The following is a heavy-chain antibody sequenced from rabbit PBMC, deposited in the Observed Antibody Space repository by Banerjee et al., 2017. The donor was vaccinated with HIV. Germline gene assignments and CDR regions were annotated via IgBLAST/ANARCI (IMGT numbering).Heavy chain of an antibody. CDR3: AKVYGVAGALGYFNL. D-gene: IGHD2-1*01. Sequence: QEQVEESGGGLVTPGGTLTLTCTVSGFDLSNYGVSWVRQAAGKGLEWIGYISGSGSAAYASWVNGRFTISKTSSTTVTLQMTSLTVADTATYFCAKVYGVAGALGYFNLWGQGTLVTVS. V-gene: IGHV1S36*01. CDR2: ISGSGSA. J-gene: IGHJ4*01. CDR1: GFDLSNYG.